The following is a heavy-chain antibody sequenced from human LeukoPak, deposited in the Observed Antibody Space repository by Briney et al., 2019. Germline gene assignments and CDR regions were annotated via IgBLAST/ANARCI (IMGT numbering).Heavy chain of an antibody. J-gene: IGHJ6*03. V-gene: IGHV3-48*01. CDR2: ISSSSSTI. Sequence: GGSLRLSCAASGFTFSSYSMNWVRQAPGKGLEWVSYISSSSSTIYYADSVKGRFTISRDNAKNSLYLQMNSLRAEDTAVYYCARLYYYDSSGSFYYYYYMDVWGKGTTVTVSS. CDR1: GFTFSSYS. D-gene: IGHD3-22*01. CDR3: ARLYYYDSSGSFYYYYYMDV.